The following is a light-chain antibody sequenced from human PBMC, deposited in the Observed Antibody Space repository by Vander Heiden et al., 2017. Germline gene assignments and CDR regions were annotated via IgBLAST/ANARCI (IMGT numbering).Light chain of an antibody. CDR2: MSS. CDR3: ASWDESLSGVV. V-gene: IGLV1-47*01. CDR1: RSNIATNY. Sequence: QSVLPQPPSASGTPGQRVSISCSGSRSNIATNYVYWYQQLPGTAPKLLIYMSSQRPSGVPDRGSGSKSGTSASLAISGLRSEDEADYYCASWDESLSGVVFGGGTKLTVL. J-gene: IGLJ2*01.